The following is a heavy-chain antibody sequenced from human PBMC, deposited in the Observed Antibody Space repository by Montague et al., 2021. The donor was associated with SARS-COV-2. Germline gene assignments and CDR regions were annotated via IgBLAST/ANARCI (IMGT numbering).Heavy chain of an antibody. CDR2: IYYTGTT. D-gene: IGHD6-25*01. V-gene: IGHV4-59*01. Sequence: SETLSLTCSVSGDSITTYYWSWIRQSPGRGLEWIGQIYYTGTTKYDPSLKSRVTISVDTSRRQFSLELKSVTAADTAVYYCARAAPTCFIANGVNYFDYWGQGALVTVSS. CDR1: GDSITTYY. J-gene: IGHJ4*02. CDR3: ARAAPTCFIANGVNYFDY.